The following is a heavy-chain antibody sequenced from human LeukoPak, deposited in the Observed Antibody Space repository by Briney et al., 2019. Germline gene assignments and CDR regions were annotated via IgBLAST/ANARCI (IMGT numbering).Heavy chain of an antibody. CDR3: ARGAGIAAAGPFDY. J-gene: IGHJ4*02. V-gene: IGHV4-31*03. D-gene: IGHD6-13*01. CDR1: GGSISSGGYY. CDR2: IYYSGST. Sequence: SETLSLTCTVSGGSISSGGYYWSWIRQHPGKGLEWIGYIYYSGSTYYNPSLKSRVTISVDTSKNQFSLKLSSVTAADTAVYYCARGAGIAAAGPFDYWGQGTLVTVSS.